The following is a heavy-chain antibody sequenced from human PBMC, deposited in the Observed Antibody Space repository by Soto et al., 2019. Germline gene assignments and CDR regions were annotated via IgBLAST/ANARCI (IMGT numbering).Heavy chain of an antibody. J-gene: IGHJ4*02. CDR3: ARRFCPGGRCYPSFDY. V-gene: IGHV4-59*08. CDR2: IYNSGGT. CDR1: GGSVNSYD. D-gene: IGHD2-15*01. Sequence: SETLSLTCSVSGGSVNSYDWSWIRQPPGKELEWIGFIYNSGGTDYNPSLKSRATISEDTSKNQSSLKLTSVTATDTAVYYCARRFCPGGRCYPSFDYWGQGPLLTVSS.